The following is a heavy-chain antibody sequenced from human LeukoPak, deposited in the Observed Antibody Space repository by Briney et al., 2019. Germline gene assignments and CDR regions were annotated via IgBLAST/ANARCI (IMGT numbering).Heavy chain of an antibody. CDR3: AGGPDIVVVPAATYGMDV. V-gene: IGHV3-11*01. J-gene: IGHJ6*02. CDR2: ISSSGSTI. D-gene: IGHD2-2*01. CDR1: GFTFSDYY. Sequence: GGSLRLSCAASGFTFSDYYMSWIRQAPGKGLEWVSYISSSGSTIYYADSVKGRFTISRDNAKNSLYLQMSSLRAEDTAVYYCAGGPDIVVVPAATYGMDVWGQGTTVTVSS.